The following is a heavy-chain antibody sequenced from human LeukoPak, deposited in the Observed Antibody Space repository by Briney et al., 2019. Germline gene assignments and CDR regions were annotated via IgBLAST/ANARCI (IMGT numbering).Heavy chain of an antibody. J-gene: IGHJ6*03. CDR3: ARQGGSNSPYYYYYMDV. CDR1: GYSISSGYY. D-gene: IGHD6-13*01. Sequence: PSETLSLTCAVSGYSISSGYYWGWFRQPPGKGPEWIGCIYHSGTTYYNPSLKSRVTISVDTSKNRFSLMISSVTAADAAVYYCARQGGSNSPYYYYYMDVWGKGTTVTVSS. V-gene: IGHV4-38-2*01. CDR2: IYHSGTT.